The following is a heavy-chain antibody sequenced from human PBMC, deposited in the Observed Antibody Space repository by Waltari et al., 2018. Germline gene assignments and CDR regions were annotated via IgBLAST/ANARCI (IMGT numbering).Heavy chain of an antibody. CDR2: ISGSGGTT. D-gene: IGHD1-26*01. CDR3: AKSTGSYYEVFDY. CDR1: GFTFSTSG. V-gene: IGHV3-23*04. Sequence: EVRLVESGGGLVQPGGSLRLSWSASGFTFSTSGMSWVRQAPGKGLECVSTISGSGGTTFYADSVKGRFTMSKDNSKNTLFLQMNSLRFDDTAEYYCAKSTGSYYEVFDYWGRGTLVTVSS. J-gene: IGHJ4*02.